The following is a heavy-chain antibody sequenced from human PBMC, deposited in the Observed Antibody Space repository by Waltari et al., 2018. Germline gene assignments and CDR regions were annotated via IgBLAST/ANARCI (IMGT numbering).Heavy chain of an antibody. Sequence: QVQLQESGPGLVKPSETLSLTCTVSGGSISSHYWSWIRQPPGKGLEWIGYIYYSGSTNYNPSLKSRVTISVDTSKNQFSLKLSSVTAADTAVYYCARLHDFWSGYYWGRFDYWGQGTLVTVSS. CDR3: ARLHDFWSGYYWGRFDY. CDR2: IYYSGST. J-gene: IGHJ4*02. D-gene: IGHD3-3*01. CDR1: GGSISSHY. V-gene: IGHV4-59*11.